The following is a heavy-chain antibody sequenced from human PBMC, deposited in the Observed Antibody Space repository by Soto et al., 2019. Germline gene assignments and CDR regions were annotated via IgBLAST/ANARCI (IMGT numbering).Heavy chain of an antibody. Sequence: SETLSLTCAVYGGSFSGYYWSWIRQPPGKGLESIAEVSHSGSTNYNPSLESRVAISLDTSKNQFSLRLTSVTAADTAVYFCARVRTEYAGLDYWGQGTLVTVSS. CDR2: VSHSGST. CDR3: ARVRTEYAGLDY. V-gene: IGHV4-34*01. D-gene: IGHD2-2*01. CDR1: GGSFSGYY. J-gene: IGHJ4*02.